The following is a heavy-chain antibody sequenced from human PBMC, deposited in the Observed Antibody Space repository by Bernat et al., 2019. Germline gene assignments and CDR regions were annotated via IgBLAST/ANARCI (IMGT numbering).Heavy chain of an antibody. CDR1: GFTFSSYS. CDR2: ISSSSSYI. V-gene: IGHV3-21*01. CDR3: ANLSPIYIVATSRYYMDV. J-gene: IGHJ6*03. D-gene: IGHD5-12*01. Sequence: EVQLVESGGGLVKPGGSLRLSCAASGFTFSSYSMNWVRQAPGKGLEWVSSISSSSSYIYYADSVKGRFNISRDNAKNSLYLQMNSLRAEDTAVYYCANLSPIYIVATSRYYMDVWGKGTTVTVSS.